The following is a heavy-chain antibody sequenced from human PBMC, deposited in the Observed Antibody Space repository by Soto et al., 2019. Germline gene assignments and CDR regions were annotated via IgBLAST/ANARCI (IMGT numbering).Heavy chain of an antibody. D-gene: IGHD2-15*01. J-gene: IGHJ3*02. Sequence: PSETLSLSCTVSVGSISSHYWSLIRQPPGKGLEWIGYIYYSGSTNYNPSLKSRVTISVDTSKNQFSLKLSSVTAADTAVYYCARVGYCSGGSCYSNAFDIWGQGTMVTVSS. CDR2: IYYSGST. V-gene: IGHV4-59*08. CDR1: VGSISSHY. CDR3: ARVGYCSGGSCYSNAFDI.